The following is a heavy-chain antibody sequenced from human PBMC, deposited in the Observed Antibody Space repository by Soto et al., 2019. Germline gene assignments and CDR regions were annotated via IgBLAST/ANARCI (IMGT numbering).Heavy chain of an antibody. Sequence: QVHLVQSGAEVKKPGASVKVSCKGSGYIFTTYGITWVRQAPGQGLEWMGGISAHNGNTNYAQKLQGRVTVTRDTSTSTVYMELRILRSDDTALYYCARGRYVDYLGQGARVTVSS. CDR3: ARGRYVDY. CDR2: ISAHNGNT. D-gene: IGHD1-1*01. V-gene: IGHV1-18*01. J-gene: IGHJ4*02. CDR1: GYIFTTYG.